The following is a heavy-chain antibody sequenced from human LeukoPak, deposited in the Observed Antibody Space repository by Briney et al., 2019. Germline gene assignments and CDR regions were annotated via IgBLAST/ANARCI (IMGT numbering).Heavy chain of an antibody. Sequence: GGSLRLSCAASGFTFSSYSMNWVRQAPGKGLEWVSSIGSSSSYIYYADSVKGRFTISRDNAKNSLYLQMNSLRAEDTAVYYCARDYSYDFWSGYFTSGMDVWGQGTTVTVSS. V-gene: IGHV3-21*01. CDR2: IGSSSSYI. J-gene: IGHJ6*02. CDR1: GFTFSSYS. D-gene: IGHD3-3*01. CDR3: ARDYSYDFWSGYFTSGMDV.